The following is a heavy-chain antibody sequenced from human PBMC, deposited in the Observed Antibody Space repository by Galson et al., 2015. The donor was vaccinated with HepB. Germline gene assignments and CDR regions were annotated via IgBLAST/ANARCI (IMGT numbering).Heavy chain of an antibody. J-gene: IGHJ3*02. CDR3: ARDTEWELGIAFDI. CDR2: IIPIFGTA. CDR1: GGAFSSYA. V-gene: IGHV1-69*06. Sequence: SVTVSCKASGGAFSSYAISWVRQAPGQGLEWMGGIIPIFGTANYAQKFQGRVTITADKSTSTAYMELSSLRSEDTAVYYCARDTEWELGIAFDIWGQGTMVTVSS. D-gene: IGHD1-26*01.